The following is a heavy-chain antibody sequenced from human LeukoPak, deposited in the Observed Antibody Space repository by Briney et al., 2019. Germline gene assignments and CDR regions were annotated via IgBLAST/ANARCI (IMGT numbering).Heavy chain of an antibody. CDR3: AELGITMIGGV. Sequence: GGSLRLSCAASGITFSSYGMNWVRQAPGKGLEWVSYISSSGSTIYYADSVKGRFTISRDNAKNSLYLQMNSLRAGDTAVYYCAELGITMIGGVWGKGTTVTISS. V-gene: IGHV3-48*03. CDR1: GITFSSYG. CDR2: ISSSGSTI. D-gene: IGHD3-10*02. J-gene: IGHJ6*04.